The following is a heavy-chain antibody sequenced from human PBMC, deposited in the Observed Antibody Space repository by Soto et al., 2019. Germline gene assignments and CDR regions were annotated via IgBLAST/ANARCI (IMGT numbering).Heavy chain of an antibody. V-gene: IGHV3-21*01. CDR1: GFTFSSYS. Sequence: EVQLVESGGGLVKPGGSLRLSCAASGFTFSSYSMNWVRQAPGKGLEWVSSISSSSSYIYYADSAKGRFTISRDNAKNSLYLQMNSLRAEDTAVYYCARDEPPQYDILTYDYWGQGTLVTVSS. CDR2: ISSSSSYI. CDR3: ARDEPPQYDILTYDY. D-gene: IGHD3-9*01. J-gene: IGHJ4*02.